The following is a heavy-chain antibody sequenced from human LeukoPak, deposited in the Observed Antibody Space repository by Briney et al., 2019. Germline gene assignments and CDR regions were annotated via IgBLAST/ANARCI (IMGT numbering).Heavy chain of an antibody. Sequence: ASVKVSCKVSGYTLTELSMHWVRQAPGKGLEWMGGFDPEDGGTIYAQKFLGRVTMTEDTSTDTAYMELSSLRSEDTAVYYCATAKYYYDSSGYPYWGQGTLVTVSS. J-gene: IGHJ4*02. V-gene: IGHV1-24*01. D-gene: IGHD3-22*01. CDR3: ATAKYYYDSSGYPY. CDR2: FDPEDGGT. CDR1: GYTLTELS.